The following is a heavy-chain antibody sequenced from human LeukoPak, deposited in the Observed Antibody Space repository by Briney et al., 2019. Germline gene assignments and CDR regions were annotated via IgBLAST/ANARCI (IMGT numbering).Heavy chain of an antibody. J-gene: IGHJ4*02. D-gene: IGHD2-15*01. Sequence: GGSLRPSCAASGFTFSDYYMSWIRQAPGKGLEWVSYISSSGSTIYYADSVKGRFTISRDNAKNSLYLQMNSLRAEDTAVYYCARDLRKYCSGGSCYSPLDYWGQGTLVTVSS. CDR3: ARDLRKYCSGGSCYSPLDY. V-gene: IGHV3-11*04. CDR2: ISSSGSTI. CDR1: GFTFSDYY.